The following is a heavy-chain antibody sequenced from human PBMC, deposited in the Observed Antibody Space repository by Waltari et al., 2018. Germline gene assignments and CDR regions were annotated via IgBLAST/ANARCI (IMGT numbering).Heavy chain of an antibody. CDR1: GFTFSSYW. D-gene: IGHD3-16*01. CDR2: ITHDGSEK. V-gene: IGHV3-7*04. Sequence: EVQLVESGGGLVQPGGSLRLSCVIAGFTFSSYWMRWGRRAPGKGLEWVANITHDGSEKYYVDSVKGRFTISRDNAKNSLYLQMSSLRDDDTAMYYCARGGTGTFDYRGQGTLVTVSS. CDR3: ARGGTGTFDY. J-gene: IGHJ4*02.